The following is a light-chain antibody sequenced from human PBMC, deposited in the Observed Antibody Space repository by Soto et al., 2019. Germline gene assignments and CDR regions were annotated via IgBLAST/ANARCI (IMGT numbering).Light chain of an antibody. CDR3: QQYYTAIA. CDR1: QSVTSN. V-gene: IGKV3-15*01. J-gene: IGKJ5*01. CDR2: GAS. Sequence: EIVMTQSPATLSVSPGERATLSCRASQSVTSNLAWYQQRPGQAPRLLFYGASTRATGIPARFSGGGSGTEFTLTISSLQSEDFAVYYCQQYYTAIAFGQGTRLEIK.